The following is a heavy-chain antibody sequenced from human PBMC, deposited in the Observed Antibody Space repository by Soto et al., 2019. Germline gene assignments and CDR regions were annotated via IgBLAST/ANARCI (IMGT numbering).Heavy chain of an antibody. Sequence: SETLSLTCAVYGGSFSGYYWSWIRQPPGKGLEWIGYINYSGSTNYNPSLKSRVTISVDTSKNQFSLKLSSVTAADAAVYYCARRSGVGYCSGGSCYPGYFDYWGQGTLVTVSS. D-gene: IGHD2-15*01. J-gene: IGHJ4*02. CDR2: INYSGST. CDR1: GGSFSGYY. V-gene: IGHV4-59*08. CDR3: ARRSGVGYCSGGSCYPGYFDY.